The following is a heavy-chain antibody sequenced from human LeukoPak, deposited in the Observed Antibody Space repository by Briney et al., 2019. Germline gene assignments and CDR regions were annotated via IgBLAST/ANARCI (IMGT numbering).Heavy chain of an antibody. CDR3: AKDGDSSSSPYYFDY. J-gene: IGHJ4*02. CDR1: GFTFSSFA. CDR2: ISASGGHT. D-gene: IGHD6-13*01. Sequence: KPGGSLRLSCAASGFTFSSFAMSWVRQAPGKGLEWVSGISASGGHTFYADSVKGRFTISRDNSKNTLYLQMNSLRAEDTAVYYCAKDGDSSSSPYYFDYWGQGTLVTVSS. V-gene: IGHV3-23*01.